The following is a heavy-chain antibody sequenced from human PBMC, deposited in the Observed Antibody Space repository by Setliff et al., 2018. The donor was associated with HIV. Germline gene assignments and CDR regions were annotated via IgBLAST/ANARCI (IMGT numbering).Heavy chain of an antibody. D-gene: IGHD6-13*01. CDR3: AREVASYSSRFDAFDV. V-gene: IGHV1-69*06. CDR1: GVTFTAYS. CDR2: IIPIIRSA. Sequence: RASVKVSCKTSGVTFTAYSITWVRQAPGQGLEWMGGIIPIIRSAKYAQKFQGRVTITADKSTSTAYMELSNLRSEDTAVYYCAREVASYSSRFDAFDVWGQGTXXXVSS. J-gene: IGHJ3*01.